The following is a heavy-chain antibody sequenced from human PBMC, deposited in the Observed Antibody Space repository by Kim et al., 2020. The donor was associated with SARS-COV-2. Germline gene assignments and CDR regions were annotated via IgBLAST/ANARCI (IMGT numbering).Heavy chain of an antibody. J-gene: IGHJ5*02. V-gene: IGHV3-23*01. CDR3: AKDHDIVVVPAAIS. CDR2: ISGSGGST. CDR1: GFTFSSYA. Sequence: GGSLRLSCAASGFTFSSYAMSWVRQAPGKGLEWVSAISGSGGSTYYADSVKGRFTISRDNSKNTLYLQMNSLRAEDTAVYYCAKDHDIVVVPAAISCGQGTLVTVSS. D-gene: IGHD2-2*01.